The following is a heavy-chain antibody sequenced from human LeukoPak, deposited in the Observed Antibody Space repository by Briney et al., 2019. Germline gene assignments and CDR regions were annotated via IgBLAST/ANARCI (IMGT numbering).Heavy chain of an antibody. Sequence: GGSLRLSCAASGFTFSSYWMSWVRQAPGKGLEWVSTISGSGGSTYYADSVKGRFTISRDNSKNTLYLQMNSLRAEDTAVYCCAKARQWELLDFDYWGQGTLVTVSS. D-gene: IGHD1-26*01. CDR3: AKARQWELLDFDY. V-gene: IGHV3-23*01. J-gene: IGHJ4*02. CDR1: GFTFSSYW. CDR2: ISGSGGST.